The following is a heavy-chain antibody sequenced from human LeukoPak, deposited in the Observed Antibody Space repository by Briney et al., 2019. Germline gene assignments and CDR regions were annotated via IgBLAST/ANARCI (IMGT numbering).Heavy chain of an antibody. V-gene: IGHV4-59*01. J-gene: IGHJ5*02. Sequence: PSETLSLTCTVSGVSISSYYWSWVRQPPGKGLEWIGYIYYSGSTNYNPSLKSRVTISVDTSKNQFSLKLRSVTAADTAVYYCARDIAAAGRRFDPWGQGTLVTVSS. CDR2: IYYSGST. CDR3: ARDIAAAGRRFDP. CDR1: GVSISSYY. D-gene: IGHD6-13*01.